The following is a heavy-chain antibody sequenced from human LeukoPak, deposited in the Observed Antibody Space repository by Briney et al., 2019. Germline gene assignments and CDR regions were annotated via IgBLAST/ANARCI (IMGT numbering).Heavy chain of an antibody. CDR3: ARDASNWSAFDS. J-gene: IGHJ5*01. CDR2: INPNSGVT. D-gene: IGHD1-20*01. CDR1: GYTFSGYS. Sequence: ASVKVSCKASGYTFSGYSMHWVRQAPGQGLEWMGRINPNSGVTYYAQKFQGRVTMTSDTSITTAYMELSSLTSDDTATYYCARDASNWSAFDSWGQGTQVIVSS. V-gene: IGHV1-2*06.